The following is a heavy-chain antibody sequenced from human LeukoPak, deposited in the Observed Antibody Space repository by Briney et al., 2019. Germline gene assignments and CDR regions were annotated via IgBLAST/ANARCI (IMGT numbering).Heavy chain of an antibody. CDR2: IYYSGST. V-gene: IGHV4-39*01. J-gene: IGHJ3*02. Sequence: PSETLSLTCTVSGGSISSSSYYWGWIRQPPGKGLEWIGSIYYSGSTYYNPSLKSRVTISVDPSKNQFSLKLSSVTAADTAVYYCARQGHYYDSSGYRDAFDIWGQGTMVTVSS. CDR3: ARQGHYYDSSGYRDAFDI. D-gene: IGHD3-22*01. CDR1: GGSISSSSYY.